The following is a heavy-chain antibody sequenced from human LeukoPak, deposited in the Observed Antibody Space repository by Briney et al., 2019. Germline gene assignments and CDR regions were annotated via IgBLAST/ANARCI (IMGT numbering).Heavy chain of an antibody. Sequence: GGSLRLSCSASGFTFSTYAMHWVRQAPGKGLEYVSSGSSNVYSTHYADSVKGRFAISRDNSKNTLYLQMSSLRTEDTAVYYCVKDSKSSGWYVPPNFDYWGQGTLVTVSS. V-gene: IGHV3-64D*09. CDR3: VKDSKSSGWYVPPNFDY. J-gene: IGHJ4*02. CDR1: GFTFSTYA. D-gene: IGHD6-19*01. CDR2: GSSNVYST.